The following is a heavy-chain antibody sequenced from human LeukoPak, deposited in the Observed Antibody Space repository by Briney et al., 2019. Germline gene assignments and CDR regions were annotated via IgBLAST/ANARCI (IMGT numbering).Heavy chain of an antibody. V-gene: IGHV4-39*01. J-gene: IGHJ6*02. D-gene: IGHD3-3*01. Sequence: SETLSLTCSVSGDSIRSGDAYWGWIRQSPLKGLEWIASIYYVGSPHYNPSLNSRRVTMSVDAAKNQFSLKLTSVTAADTAVYYCARPPITKRAMDVWGQGTTVTVSS. CDR2: IYYVGSP. CDR1: GDSIRSGDAY. CDR3: ARPPITKRAMDV.